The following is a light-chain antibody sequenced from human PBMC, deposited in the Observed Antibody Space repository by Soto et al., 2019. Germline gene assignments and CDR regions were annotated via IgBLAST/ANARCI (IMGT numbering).Light chain of an antibody. CDR1: QDISNY. J-gene: IGKJ4*01. Sequence: DIQMTQSPSSLSASVGDRVTMTCRASQDISNYLFWYQQQPGKVPKLLIYAASTLHSGVPSRFSGSGSGTDFTRTISSLQPEDVGTYYCQRYDDAPLAFGGGTKVEIK. CDR2: AAS. CDR3: QRYDDAPLA. V-gene: IGKV1-27*01.